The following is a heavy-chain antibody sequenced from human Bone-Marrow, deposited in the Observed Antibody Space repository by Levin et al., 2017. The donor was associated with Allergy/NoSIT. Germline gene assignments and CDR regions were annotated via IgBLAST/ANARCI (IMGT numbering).Heavy chain of an antibody. Sequence: PEASVKVSCAASGFTVRNNYMSWVRQAPGKGLEGVSIIYSGGDTYYTDSVKGRFTISRDSSKNTLYLQMNSLRADDTAVYYCATSPTSGYWGQGTLVTVSS. CDR1: GFTVRNNY. J-gene: IGHJ4*02. CDR2: IYSGGDT. V-gene: IGHV3-53*01. CDR3: ATSPTSGY.